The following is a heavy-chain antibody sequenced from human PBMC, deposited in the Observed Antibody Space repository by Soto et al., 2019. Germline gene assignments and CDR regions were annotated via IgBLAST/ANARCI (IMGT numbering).Heavy chain of an antibody. CDR1: VYSFTSYW. CDR3: ARLQAAAGDNDLTFDY. CDR2: IDPSDSYT. V-gene: IGHV5-10-1*01. Sequence: EVQLVPSGAEVKKPGASLRISCKGSVYSFTSYWISWVRQMPGKGLEWMGRIDPSDSYTNYSPSFQGHGTISSDKSISTAYLQWSSLKASDTAMYYCARLQAAAGDNDLTFDYWGQGTLVTVSS. J-gene: IGHJ4*02. D-gene: IGHD6-13*01.